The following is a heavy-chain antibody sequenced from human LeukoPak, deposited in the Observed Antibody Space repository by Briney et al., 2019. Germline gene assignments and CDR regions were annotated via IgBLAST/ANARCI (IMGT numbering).Heavy chain of an antibody. V-gene: IGHV3-49*04. CDR1: GFTFGDYA. Sequence: GGSLRLSCTASGFTFGDYAMSWVRQAPGKGLEWVGFIRSKAYGGTTEYAASVKGRFTISRDDSKSIAYLQMNSLKTEDTAVYYCTTELVVGATPFAFDIWGQGTMVTVSS. CDR2: IRSKAYGGTT. J-gene: IGHJ3*02. D-gene: IGHD1-26*01. CDR3: TTELVVGATPFAFDI.